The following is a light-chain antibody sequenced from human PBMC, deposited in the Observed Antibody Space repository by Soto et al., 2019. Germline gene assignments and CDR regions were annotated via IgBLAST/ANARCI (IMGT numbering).Light chain of an antibody. V-gene: IGKV3-11*01. CDR3: QQRSNWPST. Sequence: EIVLTQSPATLSLSPGNRATLSCRASQSVSSYLAWYQQKPGQAPRPLIYDASNRATGIPARFSGSGSGTDFTLTITSLEPEDFAVSYCQQRSNWPSTFGGGTKVEIK. CDR1: QSVSSY. J-gene: IGKJ4*01. CDR2: DAS.